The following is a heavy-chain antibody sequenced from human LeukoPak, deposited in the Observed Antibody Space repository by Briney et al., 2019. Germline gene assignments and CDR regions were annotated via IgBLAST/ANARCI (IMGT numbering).Heavy chain of an antibody. CDR2: IRYDGSNK. V-gene: IGHV3-30*02. CDR1: GFTFSSYG. Sequence: GGSLRLSCAASGFTFSSYGMHWVRQAPGKGLEWVAFIRYDGSNKYYADSVKGRFTISRDNSKNTLYLQMNSLRAEDMTVYYCVRGEAITMIVVVITINYWGQGTLVTVSS. CDR3: VRGEAITMIVVVITINY. J-gene: IGHJ4*02. D-gene: IGHD3-22*01.